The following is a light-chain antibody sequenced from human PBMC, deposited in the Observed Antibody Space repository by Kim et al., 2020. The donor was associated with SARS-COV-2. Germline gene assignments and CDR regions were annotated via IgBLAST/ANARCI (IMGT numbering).Light chain of an antibody. J-gene: IGKJ4*01. CDR1: QSVSNSY. CDR2: GAS. CDR3: QQYGSSPLT. Sequence: EIVLTQSPGTLSLSPGERATLSCRASQSVSNSYLALYQQKPGQAPRLLLYGASSRATGIPDRFSGSGSGTDFTFSISRLEPEDFAVYYCQQYGSSPLTFGGGTKVDIK. V-gene: IGKV3-20*01.